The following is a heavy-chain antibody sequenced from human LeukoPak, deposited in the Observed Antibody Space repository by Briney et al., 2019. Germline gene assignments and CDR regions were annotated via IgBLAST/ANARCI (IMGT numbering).Heavy chain of an antibody. CDR3: AREVMGVYDFWSGYYPTTYYFDY. V-gene: IGHV1-8*03. CDR1: GYTFTSYD. CDR2: MNPNSGNT. D-gene: IGHD3-3*01. Sequence: PGGSLRLSCAASGYTFTSYDINWVRQATGQGLEWMGWMNPNSGNTGYAQKFQGRVTITRNTSISTAYMELSSLRSEDTAVYYCAREVMGVYDFWSGYYPTTYYFDYWGQGTLVTVSS. J-gene: IGHJ4*02.